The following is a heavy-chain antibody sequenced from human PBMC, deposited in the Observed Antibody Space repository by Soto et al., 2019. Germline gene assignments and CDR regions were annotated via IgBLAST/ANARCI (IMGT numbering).Heavy chain of an antibody. J-gene: IGHJ6*02. CDR2: IKSDGSTP. CDR3: ARVPGDFWTGSYYYYYGMDV. D-gene: IGHD3-3*01. CDR1: RFTFSNYW. Sequence: GGSLILSCVASRFTFSNYWMHWVRQAPGKGLVWVSRIKSDGSTPSYADSVKGRFTISRDNAKNTLYLQMNSLRAEDTAVYYCARVPGDFWTGSYYYYYGMDVWGQGTTVTVSS. V-gene: IGHV3-74*01.